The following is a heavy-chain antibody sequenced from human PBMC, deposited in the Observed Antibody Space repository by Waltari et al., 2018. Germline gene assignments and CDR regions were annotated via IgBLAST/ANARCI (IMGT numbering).Heavy chain of an antibody. CDR2: IYAHGEK. CDR3: ARIISDGGVYEGYYFDY. Sequence: QVTLKESGPVLVKPTETLTLTCAVSGFSLTNPKMSVGWIRQPPGKALEWPAHIYAHGEKSYSTSVPNRLIISRDTSQSQVVFTMANMDAVDTGTYYCARIISDGGVYEGYYFDYWGQGTLVTVSS. D-gene: IGHD4-17*01. CDR1: GFSLTNPKMS. V-gene: IGHV2-26*01. J-gene: IGHJ4*02.